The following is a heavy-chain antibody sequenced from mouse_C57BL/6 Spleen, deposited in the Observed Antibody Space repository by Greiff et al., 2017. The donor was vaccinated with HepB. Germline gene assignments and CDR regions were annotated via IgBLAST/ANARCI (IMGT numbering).Heavy chain of an antibody. CDR1: GYTFTSYW. Sequence: QVQLQQPGAELVRPGSSVKLSCKASGYTFTSYWMHWVKQRPIQGLEWIGNIDPSDSETHYNQKFKDKATLTVDKSSSTAYMQLSSLTSEDSAVYYCARSLNYGSRGNYAMDYWGQGTSVTVSS. V-gene: IGHV1-52*01. D-gene: IGHD1-1*01. CDR2: IDPSDSET. J-gene: IGHJ4*01. CDR3: ARSLNYGSRGNYAMDY.